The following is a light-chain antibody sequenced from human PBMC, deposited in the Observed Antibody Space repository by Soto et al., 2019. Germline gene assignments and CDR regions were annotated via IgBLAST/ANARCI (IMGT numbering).Light chain of an antibody. Sequence: EIVLTQSPGTLSLSPGERATLSCRASERLSSVYLAWYQQRPGQAPRLLIYDASNRATGIPDRFSGSGSGTDFTLTISRLEPEDFAVYYCQQYSSSPFTFGQGTRLEIK. V-gene: IGKV3-20*01. CDR2: DAS. CDR1: ERLSSVY. CDR3: QQYSSSPFT. J-gene: IGKJ5*01.